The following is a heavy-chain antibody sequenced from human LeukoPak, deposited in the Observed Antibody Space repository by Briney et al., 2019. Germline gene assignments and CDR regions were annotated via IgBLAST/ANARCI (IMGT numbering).Heavy chain of an antibody. CDR1: GYTFTGYY. Sequence: GASVKVSCKASGYTFTGYYMHWVRQAPGQGLEWMGWINPNSGGTNYAQKFQGRVTMTRDTSISTAYMELSRLRSDDTAAYYCARARAYDSSGYYYPYWGQGTLVTVSS. CDR2: INPNSGGT. CDR3: ARARAYDSSGYYYPY. J-gene: IGHJ4*02. D-gene: IGHD3-22*01. V-gene: IGHV1-2*02.